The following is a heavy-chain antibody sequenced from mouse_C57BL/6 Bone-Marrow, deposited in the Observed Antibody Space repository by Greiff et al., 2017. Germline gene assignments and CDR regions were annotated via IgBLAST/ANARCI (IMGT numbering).Heavy chain of an antibody. CDR1: GYTFTSYW. CDR2: LDPSDSYT. Sequence: QVQLQQSGAELVKPGASVKLSCKASGYTFTSYWMQWVKQRPGQGLEWIGELDPSDSYTNYNQKFKGKATLTVDTSSSTAYMQLSSLTSVDSAVYYCALYYGSSMCYWYFDVWGTGTTVTVSS. V-gene: IGHV1-50*01. J-gene: IGHJ1*03. CDR3: ALYYGSSMCYWYFDV. D-gene: IGHD1-1*01.